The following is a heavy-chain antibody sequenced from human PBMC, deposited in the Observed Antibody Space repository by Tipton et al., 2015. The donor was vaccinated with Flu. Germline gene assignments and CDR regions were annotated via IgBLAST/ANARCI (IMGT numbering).Heavy chain of an antibody. CDR2: IYRSGTT. D-gene: IGHD3-10*01. J-gene: IGHJ4*02. CDR1: GGSISSSTDY. CDR3: ARLTYYYGSGTSDY. V-gene: IGHV4-39*07. Sequence: TLSLTCTVSGGSISSSTDYWGWIRQPPGKGLEWIGSIYRSGTTYYNPSLKSRVTISVDTSKTQFSLNLSSVTAADTAVYYCARLTYYYGSGTSDYWGQGTLVTVSS.